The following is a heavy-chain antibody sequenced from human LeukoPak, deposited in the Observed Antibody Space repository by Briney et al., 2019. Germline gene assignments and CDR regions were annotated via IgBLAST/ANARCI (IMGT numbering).Heavy chain of an antibody. CDR3: ARVFKGGRYMDV. D-gene: IGHD3-16*01. CDR1: GGSISSGSYY. Sequence: PSETLSLTCTVSGGSISSGSYYWSWIRQPAGKGLEWIGRIYTSGSTNYNPSLKSRVTISVGTSKNQFSLKLSSVTAADTAVYYCARVFKGGRYMDVWGKGTTVTISS. J-gene: IGHJ6*03. V-gene: IGHV4-61*02. CDR2: IYTSGST.